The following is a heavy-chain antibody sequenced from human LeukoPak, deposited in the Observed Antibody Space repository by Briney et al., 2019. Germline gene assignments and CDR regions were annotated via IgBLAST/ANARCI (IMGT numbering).Heavy chain of an antibody. CDR1: GFTFSNAY. Sequence: GGSRRLSCAASGFTFSNAYMNWVRQAHGQGLERVGRIKPKTDGETTEYAAPVKGRFSISRDDSKNMLYLQMNSLKTEDTAVYYCITPLPYSAQGGQGTLVTVSS. J-gene: IGHJ4*02. CDR2: IKPKTDGETT. V-gene: IGHV3-15*07. CDR3: ITPLPYSAQ. D-gene: IGHD2-21*01.